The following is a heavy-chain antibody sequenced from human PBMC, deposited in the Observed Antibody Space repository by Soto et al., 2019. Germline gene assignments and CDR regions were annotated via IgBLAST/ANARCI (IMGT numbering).Heavy chain of an antibody. CDR3: ASSNIAAAGFYYYGMDV. CDR2: IYYSGST. Sequence: PSETLYLTCTVSGGSISSYYWSWIRQPPGKGLEWIGYIYYSGSTNYNPSLKSRVTISVDTSKNQFSLKLSSVTAADTAVYYCASSNIAAAGFYYYGMDVWGRGTTVTVSS. J-gene: IGHJ6*02. CDR1: GGSISSYY. D-gene: IGHD6-13*01. V-gene: IGHV4-59*01.